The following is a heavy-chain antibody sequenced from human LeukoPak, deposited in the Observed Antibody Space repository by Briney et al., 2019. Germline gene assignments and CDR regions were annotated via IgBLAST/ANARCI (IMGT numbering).Heavy chain of an antibody. CDR2: IYYSGRT. CDR1: GGSISSGGYC. V-gene: IGHV4-31*03. J-gene: IGHJ5*02. D-gene: IGHD6-19*01. CDR3: ARRPKIAVAVYGWFDP. Sequence: TLSLTCTVSGGSISSGGYCGSWIRQHRGGGLGWIGYIYYSGRTYYNPSRKSRVTISVDTSKNQFSLKLSSVTAADTAVYYCARRPKIAVAVYGWFDPWGQRTLVTVSS.